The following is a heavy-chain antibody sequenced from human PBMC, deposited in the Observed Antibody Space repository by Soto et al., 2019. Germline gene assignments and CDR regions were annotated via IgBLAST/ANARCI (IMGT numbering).Heavy chain of an antibody. CDR2: ISGSGGTT. J-gene: IGHJ4*02. Sequence: GGSLRLSCAASGFAFSTHAIAWVRQAPGKGLEWVSGISGSGGTTYYADSVKGRFTISRDNSKDTLHLQMNSLRAEDTAVYYCARDRYSSGRYDLDYWGQGTLVTVSS. D-gene: IGHD6-19*01. V-gene: IGHV3-23*01. CDR3: ARDRYSSGRYDLDY. CDR1: GFAFSTHA.